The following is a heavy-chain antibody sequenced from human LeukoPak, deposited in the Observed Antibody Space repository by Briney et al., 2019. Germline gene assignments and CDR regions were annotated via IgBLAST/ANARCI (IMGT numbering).Heavy chain of an antibody. V-gene: IGHV3-30*18. J-gene: IGHJ4*02. D-gene: IGHD3-9*01. CDR1: GFTSSSYG. CDR3: AKDADYDILTAPPDY. Sequence: SGRSLRLSCAASGFTSSSYGMHWVRQAPGKGLEWVAVISYDGSNKYYADSVKGRFTISRDNSKNTLYLQMNSLRAEDTAVYYCAKDADYDILTAPPDYWGQGTLVTVSS. CDR2: ISYDGSNK.